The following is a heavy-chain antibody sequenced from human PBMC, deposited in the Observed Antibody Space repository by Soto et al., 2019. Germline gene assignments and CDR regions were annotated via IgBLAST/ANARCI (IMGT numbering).Heavy chain of an antibody. CDR1: GDSVSSGSYS. CDR2: IYHSGST. D-gene: IGHD2-2*01. CDR3: ATFCSTSCFYYYACAV. J-gene: IGHJ6*02. V-gene: IGHV4-61*03. Sequence: QVQLQESGPGLVKPSETLSLTCTVSGDSVSSGSYSWSWIRQSPGKGLEWIGYIYHSGSTNYNPSLKSRVTISVDTSKNHFSLRLSSLSAADTAVYYCATFCSTSCFYYYACAVWGQGTTVTVSS.